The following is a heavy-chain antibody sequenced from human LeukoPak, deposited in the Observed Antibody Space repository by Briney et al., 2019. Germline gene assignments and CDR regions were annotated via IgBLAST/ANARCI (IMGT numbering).Heavy chain of an antibody. Sequence: ASVKVSCKASGYTFTNFAMNWLRQAPGQGLEWMGWINTNTGNPTYARGFTGRFVFSLDTSVSTAYLQISSLKAEDTAVYYCARRVEGHAFDIWGQGTMVTVSS. J-gene: IGHJ3*02. V-gene: IGHV7-4-1*02. CDR3: ARRVEGHAFDI. CDR2: INTNTGNP. D-gene: IGHD1-1*01. CDR1: GYTFTNFA.